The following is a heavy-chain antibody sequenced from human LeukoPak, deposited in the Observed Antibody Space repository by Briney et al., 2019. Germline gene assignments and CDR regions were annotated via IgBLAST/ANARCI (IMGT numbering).Heavy chain of an antibody. J-gene: IGHJ6*02. V-gene: IGHV1-2*02. CDR2: INPNSGGT. D-gene: IGHD3-3*01. Sequence: ASVKVSCKASGYTFTGYYMHWVRQAPGQGLEWMGWINPNSGGTNYAQKFQGRVTMTRDTSISTAYMELSRLRSDDTAVYYCARGQYDFWSGYLVYYYYGMDVWRQGTTVTVSS. CDR1: GYTFTGYY. CDR3: ARGQYDFWSGYLVYYYYGMDV.